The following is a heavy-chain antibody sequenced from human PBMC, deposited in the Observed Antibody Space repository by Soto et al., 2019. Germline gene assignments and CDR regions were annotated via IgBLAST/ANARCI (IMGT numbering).Heavy chain of an antibody. CDR2: ISGSGGST. J-gene: IGHJ4*02. Sequence: GGSLRLSCAASGFTFSSYAMSWVRQAPGKGLEWVPAISGSGGSTYYADSVKGRFTISRDNSKNTLYLQMNSLRAEDTAVYYCAKDSALIPVGALDYWGQGTLVTVSS. CDR3: AKDSALIPVGALDY. CDR1: GFTFSSYA. V-gene: IGHV3-23*01. D-gene: IGHD1-26*01.